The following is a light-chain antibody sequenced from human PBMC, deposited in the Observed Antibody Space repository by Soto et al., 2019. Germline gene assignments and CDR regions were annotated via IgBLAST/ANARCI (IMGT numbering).Light chain of an antibody. Sequence: EIVLTQSPGTLSLSPGEGATLSCRASQSVSSSYLAWYQQKPGQAPRLLIYGASSRATGIPDRFSGSGSGTDFTLTIRRLEPEDFVVYYCQQYGSSPSITFGQGTRLEMK. CDR3: QQYGSSPSIT. CDR2: GAS. CDR1: QSVSSSY. V-gene: IGKV3-20*01. J-gene: IGKJ5*01.